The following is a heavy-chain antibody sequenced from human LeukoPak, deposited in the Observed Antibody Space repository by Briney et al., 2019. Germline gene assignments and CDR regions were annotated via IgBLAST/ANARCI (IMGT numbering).Heavy chain of an antibody. CDR1: GFTFSSYA. D-gene: IGHD6-13*01. CDR3: AKGGVKWSSSSRNFDY. CDR2: ISGSGGST. Sequence: GGSLRLSCAASGFTFSSYAMSWVRQAPGKGLEWVSAISGSGGSTYYADSVKGRFTISRDNSKNTLYLQMNSLRAEDTAVYYCAKGGVKWSSSSRNFDYWGQGTLVTVSS. V-gene: IGHV3-23*01. J-gene: IGHJ4*02.